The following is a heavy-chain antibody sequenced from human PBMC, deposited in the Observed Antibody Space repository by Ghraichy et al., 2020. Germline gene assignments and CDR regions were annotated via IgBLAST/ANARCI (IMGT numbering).Heavy chain of an antibody. CDR1: GGTFSTYA. CDR3: TRVPRNTGNYHNTPWYFDL. D-gene: IGHD1-1*01. Sequence: SVKVSCKASGGTFSTYAISWVRQGPGQGLEWMGGIIIPLGTVNYAQKFQDRVTMTADKSTSTAYIELSSLTSEDTAIYYCTRVPRNTGNYHNTPWYFDLWGRGTLVTVSS. J-gene: IGHJ2*01. V-gene: IGHV1-69*10. CDR2: IIIPLGTV.